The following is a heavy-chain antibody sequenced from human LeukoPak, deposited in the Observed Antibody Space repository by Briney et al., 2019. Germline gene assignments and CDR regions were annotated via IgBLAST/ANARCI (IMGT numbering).Heavy chain of an antibody. J-gene: IGHJ5*02. Sequence: GGSLRLSCAASGFTVSSNYMSWVRQAPGKGLEWVSVIYSDGRTYYADSVKGRFTISGDNPKNTVYLQMTSLRVEDTAMYYCARAYSSGWYWGSWGQGTLVTVSS. CDR2: IYSDGRT. D-gene: IGHD6-19*01. CDR3: ARAYSSGWYWGS. CDR1: GFTVSSNY. V-gene: IGHV3-53*01.